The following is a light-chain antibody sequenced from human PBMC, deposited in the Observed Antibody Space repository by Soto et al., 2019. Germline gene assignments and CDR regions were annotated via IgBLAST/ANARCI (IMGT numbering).Light chain of an antibody. V-gene: IGKV1-9*01. CDR2: GAS. J-gene: IGKJ4*01. CDR3: QQLNSYPLT. CDR1: QDMNTY. Sequence: DIQLTQSPSFLSASVGDRVTITCRASQDMNTYIAWYQHTPGKAPKLLIYGASTLQSGVQARFSGSESGAVFTLRIRSLQPEDFATYYCQQLNSYPLTFGGGTKVDI.